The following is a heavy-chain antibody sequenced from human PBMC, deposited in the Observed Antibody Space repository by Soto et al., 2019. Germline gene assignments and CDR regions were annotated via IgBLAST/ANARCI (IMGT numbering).Heavy chain of an antibody. CDR2: MSPSTGRT. CDR1: GGTFSSYP. CDR3: ARERRRWYDY. V-gene: IGHV1-8*02. J-gene: IGHJ4*02. D-gene: IGHD6-13*01. Sequence: GSVKVSCKASGGTFSSYPISSVRQAPGQGLEWMGWMSPSTGRTSYAQKFQGRVTMTRDTSMSTAYMELRSLSSDDTAVYYCARERRRWYDYWGQGTLVTSPQ.